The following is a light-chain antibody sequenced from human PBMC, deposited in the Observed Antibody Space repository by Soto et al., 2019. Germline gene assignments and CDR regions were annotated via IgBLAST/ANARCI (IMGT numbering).Light chain of an antibody. CDR1: ESVSSRY. Sequence: IVLTQSPGTLSLAPGESATLSCRAGESVSSRYLAWYQQTRGQAPRLLICGGSIRAGGIPDRFRGSGSGADFPLTSSRLEPEDFPAYYHQHYGSPPRTFGQGTKVDIK. CDR3: QHYGSPPRT. CDR2: GGS. J-gene: IGKJ1*01. V-gene: IGKV3-20*01.